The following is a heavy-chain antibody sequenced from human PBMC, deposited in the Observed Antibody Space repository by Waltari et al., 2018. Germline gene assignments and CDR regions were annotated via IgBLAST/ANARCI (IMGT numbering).Heavy chain of an antibody. V-gene: IGHV4-61*02. CDR1: GGSISSGSYY. D-gene: IGHD6-6*01. CDR2: IYTSGST. J-gene: IGHJ4*02. Sequence: QVQLQESGPGLVKPSQTLSLTCPVSGGSISSGSYYWSWTRQPAGKGLEWIGLIYTSGSTNYNPSLKSRVTISVDTSKNQFSLKLSSVTAADTAVYYCARDRSDYSSSLDYWGQGTLVTVSS. CDR3: ARDRSDYSSSLDY.